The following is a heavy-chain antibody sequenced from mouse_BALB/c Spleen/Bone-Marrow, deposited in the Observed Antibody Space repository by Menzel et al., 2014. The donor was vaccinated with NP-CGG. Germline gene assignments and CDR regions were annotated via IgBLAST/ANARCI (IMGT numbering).Heavy chain of an antibody. CDR3: AMYYYGSSLFAY. V-gene: IGHV14-3*02. CDR1: GFNIKDTY. D-gene: IGHD1-1*01. Sequence: DVQLQESGAELVNPGASVKLSCTASGFNIKDTYMHWVKQRPEQGLEWIGRIDPANGNTKYDPKFQGKATITADTSSNTAYLQLSSLTSEDTAVYYCAMYYYGSSLFAYWGQGTLVTVSA. J-gene: IGHJ3*01. CDR2: IDPANGNT.